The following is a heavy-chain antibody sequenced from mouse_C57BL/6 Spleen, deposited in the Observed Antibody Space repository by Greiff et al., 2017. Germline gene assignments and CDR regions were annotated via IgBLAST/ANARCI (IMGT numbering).Heavy chain of an antibody. D-gene: IGHD2-4*01. V-gene: IGHV1-9*01. CDR2: ILPGSGST. J-gene: IGHJ4*01. CDR1: GFTFTGYW. Sequence: QVQLQQSGAELMQPGASVKLSCKATGFTFTGYWIEWVKQRPGHGLEWIGEILPGSGSTNYNEKFKGKATFTADTSSNTAYMQLSSLTTEDSAIYYCARSVLYYDYDNYAMGYWGQGTSVTVSS. CDR3: ARSVLYYDYDNYAMGY.